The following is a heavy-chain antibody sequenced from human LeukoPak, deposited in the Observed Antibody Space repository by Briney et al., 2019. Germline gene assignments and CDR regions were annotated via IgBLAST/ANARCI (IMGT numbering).Heavy chain of an antibody. J-gene: IGHJ4*02. Sequence: GGSLRLSCAASGFTFSDYYMSWIRQAPGKGLEWVSYISSSGSTIYYADSVKGRFTVSRYNAKNSLYLQMNSLRAEDTAVYYCARVGSIYYFDYWGQGTLVTVSS. V-gene: IGHV3-11*04. CDR1: GFTFSDYY. CDR2: ISSSGSTI. D-gene: IGHD6-13*01. CDR3: ARVGSIYYFDY.